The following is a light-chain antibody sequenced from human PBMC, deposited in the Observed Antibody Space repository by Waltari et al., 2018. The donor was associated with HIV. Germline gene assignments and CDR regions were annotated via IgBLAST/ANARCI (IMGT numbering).Light chain of an antibody. CDR2: DAS. V-gene: IGKV3-11*01. Sequence: EIVLTQSPATLSLSPWERATLSCRASQSVSSYFAWYQQKPGQAPRLLIYDASNGATGIPARFSGSWSGTDFTLTISSLEPEDFAVYYWQQRSNWPPRLTFGGGTKVEIK. CDR3: QQRSNWPPRLT. J-gene: IGKJ4*01. CDR1: QSVSSY.